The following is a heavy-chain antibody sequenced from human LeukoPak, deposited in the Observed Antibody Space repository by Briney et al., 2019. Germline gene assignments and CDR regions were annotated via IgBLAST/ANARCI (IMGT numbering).Heavy chain of an antibody. D-gene: IGHD5-12*01. Sequence: ASVKVSCKVSGYTLTELSMHWVRQAPGKGLEWMGGFDPEDGETIYAQKSQGRVTMTEDTSTDTAYMELSSLRSEDTAVYYCATFPIKGDGLFDYWGQGTLVTVSS. CDR1: GYTLTELS. V-gene: IGHV1-24*01. CDR3: ATFPIKGDGLFDY. J-gene: IGHJ4*02. CDR2: FDPEDGET.